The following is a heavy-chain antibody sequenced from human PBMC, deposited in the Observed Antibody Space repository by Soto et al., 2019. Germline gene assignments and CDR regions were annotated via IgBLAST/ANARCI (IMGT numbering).Heavy chain of an antibody. CDR3: TSEVWLRGQFDY. D-gene: IGHD5-12*01. CDR1: GFTFSSYA. CDR2: ISGSGGST. J-gene: IGHJ4*02. V-gene: IGHV3-23*01. Sequence: PEGSLRLSCAASGFTFSSYAMSWVRQAPGKGLEWVSAISGSGGSTYYADSVKGRFTISRDNSKNTLYLQMNSLKTEDTAVYYCTSEVWLRGQFDYWGQGTLVTVSS.